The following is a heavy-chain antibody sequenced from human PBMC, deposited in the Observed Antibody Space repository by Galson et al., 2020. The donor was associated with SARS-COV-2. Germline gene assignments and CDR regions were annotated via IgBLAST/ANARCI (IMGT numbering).Heavy chain of an antibody. CDR3: ARGQEMTTVTRDYYYGMDV. CDR1: GFTFSRSV. CDR2: ISHDGSNK. Sequence: GESLKISCAASGFTFSRSVMHWVRQAPGKGLEGVAVISHDGSNKDYADSVRGRFTISRDNSKNTLYLQMNSLRAEDTAVFYCARGQEMTTVTRDYYYGMDVWGQGTTVTVSS. J-gene: IGHJ6*02. D-gene: IGHD4-4*01. V-gene: IGHV3-30-3*01.